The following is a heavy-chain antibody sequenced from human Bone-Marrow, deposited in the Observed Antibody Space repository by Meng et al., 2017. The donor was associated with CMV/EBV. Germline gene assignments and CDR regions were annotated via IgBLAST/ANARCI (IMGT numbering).Heavy chain of an antibody. D-gene: IGHD6-19*01. CDR2: VSSAATYK. CDR3: VRARGLPAGSYYFDY. V-gene: IGHV3-21*01. CDR1: GFTFSDYG. Sequence: SGFTFSDYGLSWVRQAPGKGLEWVSSVSSAATYKYYANSLKGRFAISRDNAKNSLYLQMESLRVDDTAIYYCVRARGLPAGSYYFDYWGQGAPVTVSS. J-gene: IGHJ4*02.